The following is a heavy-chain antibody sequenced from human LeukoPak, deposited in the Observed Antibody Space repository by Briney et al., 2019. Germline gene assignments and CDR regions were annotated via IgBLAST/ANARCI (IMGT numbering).Heavy chain of an antibody. D-gene: IGHD6-13*01. CDR1: GFRFSDYG. Sequence: GGSLRLSCEASGFRFSDYGMHWVRQVPGKGLEWVAVIWYDGSKKYYADSVKGRFTISRDNSKNTLALQTNSLRPEDTAFYYCAKDSASSWSRGFFDLWGRGTLVTVSS. CDR3: AKDSASSWSRGFFDL. J-gene: IGHJ2*01. V-gene: IGHV3-33*06. CDR2: IWYDGSKK.